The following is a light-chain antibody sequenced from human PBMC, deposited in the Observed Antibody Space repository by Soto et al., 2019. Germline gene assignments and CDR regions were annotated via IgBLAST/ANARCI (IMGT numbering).Light chain of an antibody. CDR3: GSYRISTAV. CDR2: DVA. CDR1: SSDVGGSNF. J-gene: IGLJ1*01. Sequence: QSALTQPASVSDSPGQSITISCTGTSSDVGGSNFVSWYQQHPGKPPKLIIYDVANRPSGVSNRFSGSKSGNTASLTISGLQAEDEADYYCGSYRISTAVFGTGTKVTVL. V-gene: IGLV2-14*03.